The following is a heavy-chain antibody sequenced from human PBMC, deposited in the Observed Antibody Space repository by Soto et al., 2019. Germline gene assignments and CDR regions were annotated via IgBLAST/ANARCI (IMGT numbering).Heavy chain of an antibody. J-gene: IGHJ1*01. D-gene: IGHD3-10*01. V-gene: IGHV2-5*01. CDR1: GFSLSTSGVG. CDR2: IYWNDDK. Sequence: QITLKESGPTLVKPTQPLTLTCTFSGFSLSTSGVGVGWIRQPPGKALEWLALIYWNDDKRYSPSLKSRLTITKDTSKNQVVLTMTNMDPVDTATYYCALEYGSGSYSQYFQHWGQGTLVTVSS. CDR3: ALEYGSGSYSQYFQH.